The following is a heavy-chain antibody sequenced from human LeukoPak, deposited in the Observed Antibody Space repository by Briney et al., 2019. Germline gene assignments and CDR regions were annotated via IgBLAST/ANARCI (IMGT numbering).Heavy chain of an antibody. Sequence: AGGSLRLSCAASGFTFSSYAMHWVRQAPGKGLEWVAVISYDGSNKYYADPVKGRFTISRDNSKNTLYLQMNSLRAEDTAVYYCASGFVVVPAEAFDIWGQGTMVTVSS. J-gene: IGHJ3*02. V-gene: IGHV3-30*04. CDR3: ASGFVVVPAEAFDI. CDR1: GFTFSSYA. D-gene: IGHD2-2*01. CDR2: ISYDGSNK.